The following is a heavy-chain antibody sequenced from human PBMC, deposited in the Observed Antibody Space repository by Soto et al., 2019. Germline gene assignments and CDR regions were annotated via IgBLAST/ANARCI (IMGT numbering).Heavy chain of an antibody. Sequence: SETLSLTCAVYGGSFSGYYWSWIRQPPGKGLEWIGEINHSGSTNYNPSLKSRVTISVDTSKNQFSPKLSSVTAADTAVYYCARGLYCSGGSCYSDFDYWGQGTLVTVSS. D-gene: IGHD2-15*01. CDR1: GGSFSGYY. CDR2: INHSGST. CDR3: ARGLYCSGGSCYSDFDY. V-gene: IGHV4-34*01. J-gene: IGHJ4*02.